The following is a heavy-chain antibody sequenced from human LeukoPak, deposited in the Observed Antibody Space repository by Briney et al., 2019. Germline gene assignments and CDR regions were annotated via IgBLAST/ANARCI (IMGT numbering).Heavy chain of an antibody. J-gene: IGHJ6*03. CDR1: GGSISSYY. Sequence: PSETLSLTCTVSGGSISSYYWSWIRQPPGKGLEWIGYIYYSGSTNYNPSLKSRVTISVDTSKNQFSLKLSSVTAADTAVYYCARGGSYYYYYMDDWGKGTTVTISS. CDR3: ARGGSYYYYYMDD. V-gene: IGHV4-59*01. CDR2: IYYSGST. D-gene: IGHD1-26*01.